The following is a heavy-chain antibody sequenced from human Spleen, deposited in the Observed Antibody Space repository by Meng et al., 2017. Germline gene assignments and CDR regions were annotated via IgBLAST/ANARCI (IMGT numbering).Heavy chain of an antibody. J-gene: IGHJ4*02. CDR3: AKGPSFDWLTPYYFDY. CDR1: GFTFSSYG. CDR2: ISYHGSDK. D-gene: IGHD3-9*01. Sequence: GESLKISCAASGFTFSSYGMHWVRQAPGKGLEWVTFISYHGSDKNYADSVKGRFTISRDNAKNSLYLQMNSLRAEDMALYYCAKGPSFDWLTPYYFDYWGQGTLVTVSS. V-gene: IGHV3-30*02.